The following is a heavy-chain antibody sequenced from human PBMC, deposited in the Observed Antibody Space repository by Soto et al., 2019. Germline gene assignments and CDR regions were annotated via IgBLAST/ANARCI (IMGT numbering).Heavy chain of an antibody. V-gene: IGHV1-8*01. J-gene: IGHJ6*02. CDR1: GYTFTSYD. CDR3: ARGGGGITIFGVVITYYCYYYGMDV. Sequence: VASVKVSCKASGYTFTSYDINWVRQATGQGLEWMGWMNPNSGNTGYAQKFQGRVTMTRNTSISTAYMELSSLRSEDTAVYYCARGGGGITIFGVVITYYCYYYGMDVWGQGTTVTVSS. D-gene: IGHD3-3*01. CDR2: MNPNSGNT.